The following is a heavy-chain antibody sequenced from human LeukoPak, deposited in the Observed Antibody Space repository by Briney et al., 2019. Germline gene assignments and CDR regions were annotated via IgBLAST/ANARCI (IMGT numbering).Heavy chain of an antibody. CDR2: IYSGGTK. D-gene: IGHD3-3*02. Sequence: GGSLTLSCAASGVTVGSNYVAWFRHAPGKGLGWVSVIYSGGTKYYADSVKGRFTISRDNSKNTLYVQMTSLRVEDTAVYYCARVLILAAACDYWGQGTLVTVSS. J-gene: IGHJ4*02. CDR1: GVTVGSNY. CDR3: ARVLILAAACDY. V-gene: IGHV3-66*01.